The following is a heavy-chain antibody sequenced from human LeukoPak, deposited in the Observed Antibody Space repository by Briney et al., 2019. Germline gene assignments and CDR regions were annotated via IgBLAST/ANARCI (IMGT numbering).Heavy chain of an antibody. V-gene: IGHV4-31*03. Sequence: PLETLSLTCTVSGGSISSGGYYWSWIRQHPGKGLEWIAYIYYSGSTYYNPSLKSRVTISVDTSKNQFFLKLSSVTAADTAVYYCARGYSSGWYEGIYWFDPWGQGTLVIVSS. D-gene: IGHD6-19*01. CDR3: ARGYSSGWYEGIYWFDP. CDR1: GGSISSGGYY. CDR2: IYYSGST. J-gene: IGHJ5*02.